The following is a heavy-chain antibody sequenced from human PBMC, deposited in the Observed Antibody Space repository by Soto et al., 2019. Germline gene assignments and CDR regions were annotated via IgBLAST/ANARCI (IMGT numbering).Heavy chain of an antibody. V-gene: IGHV3-23*01. CDR3: TKARHSGDFAGSFDS. D-gene: IGHD2-21*02. J-gene: IGHJ4*02. CDR2: IGGRGGNA. Sequence: PVGSLRLSCAASGFTFNDYAINWVRQLPGRGLEYVSGIGGRGGNAFYADSMKGRFIISRDNSKNTVYLQMNNLRVDDSAMYYCTKARHSGDFAGSFDSWGQGTLVTVSS. CDR1: GFTFNDYA.